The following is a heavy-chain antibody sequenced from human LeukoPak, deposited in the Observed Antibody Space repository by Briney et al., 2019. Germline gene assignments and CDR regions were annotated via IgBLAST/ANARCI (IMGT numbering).Heavy chain of an antibody. V-gene: IGHV1-2*02. CDR3: ARALYNWNDVGYDY. CDR1: GYTFTAYY. CDR2: INPNSGGT. Sequence: ASVKVSCKASGYTFTAYYIHWVRQAPGQGLEWMGWINPNSGGTNYAQKFQGRVTMTRDTSISSSCMELSSLTSDDAAVYYCARALYNWNDVGYDYWGQGTLVTVSS. J-gene: IGHJ4*02. D-gene: IGHD1-1*01.